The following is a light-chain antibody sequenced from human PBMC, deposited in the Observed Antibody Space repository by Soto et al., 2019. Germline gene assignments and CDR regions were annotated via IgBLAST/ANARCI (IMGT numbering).Light chain of an antibody. CDR2: EVN. V-gene: IGLV2-8*01. CDR1: SSDVGGYNY. J-gene: IGLJ1*01. Sequence: QSVLTQPPSASGSPGQSVAISCTGTSSDVGGYNYVSWYQQHPGKAPKLMIYEVNKRPSGVPDRFSGSKSGNTASLTVSGLQAEDEADYYCSSYAGSSNVFGTGTKLTX. CDR3: SSYAGSSNV.